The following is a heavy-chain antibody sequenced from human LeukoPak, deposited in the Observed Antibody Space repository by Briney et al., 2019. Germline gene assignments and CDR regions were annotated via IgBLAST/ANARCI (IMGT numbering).Heavy chain of an antibody. V-gene: IGHV4-59*08. D-gene: IGHD3-22*01. CDR3: ARHRSGYYRLDY. CDR2: IYYSGST. CDR1: GGSISSYY. J-gene: IGHJ4*02. Sequence: SETLSLTCTVSGGSISSYYWSWIRQPPGKGLEWIGYIYYSGSTNYNPSLKSRVTISVDTSKNQFSLKLSSVTAADTAVYYCARHRSGYYRLDYWGQGTLVTVSS.